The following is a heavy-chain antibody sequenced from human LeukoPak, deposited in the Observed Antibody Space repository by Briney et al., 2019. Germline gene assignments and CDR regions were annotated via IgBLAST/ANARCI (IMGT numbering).Heavy chain of an antibody. Sequence: SETLSLTCAVYGGSFSGYYWSWIRQPPGKGLEWIGEITHSGSTNYNPSLKSRVTISIDTSKNQFSLKLSSVTAADTAVYYCVRPYGSVWRDAFDIWGQGTMVTVSS. CDR3: VRPYGSVWRDAFDI. CDR1: GGSFSGYY. D-gene: IGHD6-19*01. CDR2: ITHSGST. J-gene: IGHJ3*02. V-gene: IGHV4-34*01.